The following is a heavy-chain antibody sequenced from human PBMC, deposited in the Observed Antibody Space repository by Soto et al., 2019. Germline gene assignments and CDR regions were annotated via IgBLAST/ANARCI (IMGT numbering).Heavy chain of an antibody. Sequence: ASVKVSFKASGYTFTRYGITWVRQAPGQGLEWMGWISAYNGNTNYAQKLQGRVTMTTDTSTSTAYMDLRSLRSDDTAVYYCARRADYGDYWGQGTLVTVSS. CDR1: GYTFTRYG. J-gene: IGHJ4*02. D-gene: IGHD6-19*01. CDR2: ISAYNGNT. CDR3: ARRADYGDY. V-gene: IGHV1-18*01.